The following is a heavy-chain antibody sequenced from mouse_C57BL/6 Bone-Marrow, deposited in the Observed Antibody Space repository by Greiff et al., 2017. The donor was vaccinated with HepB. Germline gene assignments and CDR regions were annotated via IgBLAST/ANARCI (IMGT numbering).Heavy chain of an antibody. CDR1: GFNIKDDY. V-gene: IGHV14-4*01. CDR2: IDPENGDT. D-gene: IGHD1-2*01. J-gene: IGHJ2*01. CDR3: TTSYYGPHFDY. Sequence: SGAELVRPGASVKLSCTASGFNIKDDYMHWVKQRPEQGLEWIGWIDPENGDTEYASKFQGKATITADTSSNTAYLQLSSLTSEDTAVYYCTTSYYGPHFDYWGQGTTLTVSS.